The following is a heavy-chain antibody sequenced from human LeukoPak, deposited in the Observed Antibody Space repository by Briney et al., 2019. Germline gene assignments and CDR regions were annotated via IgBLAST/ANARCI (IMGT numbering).Heavy chain of an antibody. D-gene: IGHD6-13*01. V-gene: IGHV3-64D*06. CDR2: ISNNGGST. Sequence: TGGSLRLSCSASGFTFSSYAMHWVRQAPGKGLEYVSAISNNGGSTYYADSVKGRFTISRDNSKNTLYLQMSSLRAEDTAVYYCVKGDSSSWSRYFQHWGQGTLVTVSS. CDR1: GFTFSSYA. J-gene: IGHJ1*01. CDR3: VKGDSSSWSRYFQH.